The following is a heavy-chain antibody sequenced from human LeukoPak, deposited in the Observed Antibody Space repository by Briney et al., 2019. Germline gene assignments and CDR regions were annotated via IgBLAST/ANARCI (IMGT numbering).Heavy chain of an antibody. D-gene: IGHD3-16*01. CDR1: GGSISSYH. Sequence: SETLSLTCTVSGGSISSYHWSWIRQPPGKGLEWIGYIYYSGSTNYNPSFKSRVTISVDTSKNQFSLKLSSVTAADTAVYYCASHPGEYGADYWGQGTPVTVSS. CDR2: IYYSGST. J-gene: IGHJ4*02. V-gene: IGHV4-59*01. CDR3: ASHPGEYGADY.